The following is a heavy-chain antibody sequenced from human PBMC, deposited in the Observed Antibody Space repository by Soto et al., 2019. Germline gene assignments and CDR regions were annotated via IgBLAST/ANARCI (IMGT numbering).Heavy chain of an antibody. CDR3: ARDRSTYGGGGTGEVKENWFDP. Sequence: SETLSLTCSVSGGSISHYYWSWIRQSPGKGLEWIGYAYYSGSTDYNPSLKSRVTMSVDTSKNQVSLKLNSVTTADTAVYYCARDRSTYGGGGTGEVKENWFDPWGPGTLVTSPQ. D-gene: IGHD2-8*01. J-gene: IGHJ5*02. V-gene: IGHV4-59*01. CDR1: GGSISHYY. CDR2: AYYSGST.